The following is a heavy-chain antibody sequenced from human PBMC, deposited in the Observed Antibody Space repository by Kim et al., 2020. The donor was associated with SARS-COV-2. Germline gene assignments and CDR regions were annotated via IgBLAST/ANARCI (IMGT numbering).Heavy chain of an antibody. D-gene: IGHD3-22*01. J-gene: IGHJ5*02. CDR1: GFTFSSYA. Sequence: GGSLRLSCAASGFTFSSYAMSWVRQAPGKGLEWVSAISGSGGSTYYADSVKGRFTISRDNSKNTLYLQMNSLRAEDTAVYYCAKGGVHGGGYYYVDWFDPWGQGTLVTVSS. CDR3: AKGGVHGGGYYYVDWFDP. V-gene: IGHV3-23*01. CDR2: ISGSGGST.